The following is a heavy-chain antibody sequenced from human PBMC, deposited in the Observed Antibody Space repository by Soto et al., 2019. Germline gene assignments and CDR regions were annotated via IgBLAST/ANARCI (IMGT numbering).Heavy chain of an antibody. CDR3: AKDYDFSTRGFELPDY. Sequence: GGSLRLSCAASRFTFSNYYMTWARQAPGKGLEWVSAISGSGGSTYYADSVKGRFTISRDNSKNTLYLQMNSLRAEDTAVYYCAKDYDFSTRGFELPDYWGQGTLVTVSS. V-gene: IGHV3-23*01. D-gene: IGHD3-3*01. CDR1: RFTFSNYY. CDR2: ISGSGGST. J-gene: IGHJ4*02.